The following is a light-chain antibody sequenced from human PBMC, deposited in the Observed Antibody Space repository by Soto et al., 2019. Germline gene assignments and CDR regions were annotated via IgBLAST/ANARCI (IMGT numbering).Light chain of an antibody. CDR3: QQRSNWPLLT. CDR2: DAS. Sequence: EIVLTQSPATLSLSPGERATLSCSASQSVSTYLAWYQQKPGQAPRLLIYDASTRASGIPVRFSGTGYGTDFTLTISSLEPGDFAVYYCQQRSNWPLLTFGGGTKVDIK. J-gene: IGKJ4*01. CDR1: QSVSTY. V-gene: IGKV3-11*01.